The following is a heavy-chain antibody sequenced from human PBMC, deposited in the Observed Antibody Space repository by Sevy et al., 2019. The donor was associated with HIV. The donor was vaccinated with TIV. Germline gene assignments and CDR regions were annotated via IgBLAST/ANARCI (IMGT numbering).Heavy chain of an antibody. D-gene: IGHD3-22*01. J-gene: IGHJ4*02. CDR1: GFTFDDYG. Sequence: GGSLRLSCAASGFTFDDYGMSWVRQAPGKGLEWVSGINWDGGSTGYADSVKGRLTISRDNAKNSLYLQMNSMGAEDTALYYCARQGGAKADYYDSSGYYPNWGQGTLVTVSS. CDR2: INWDGGST. CDR3: ARQGGAKADYYDSSGYYPN. V-gene: IGHV3-20*04.